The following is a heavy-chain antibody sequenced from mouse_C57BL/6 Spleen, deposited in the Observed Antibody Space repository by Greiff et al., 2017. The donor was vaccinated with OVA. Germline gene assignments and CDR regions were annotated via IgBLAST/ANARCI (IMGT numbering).Heavy chain of an antibody. J-gene: IGHJ2*01. Sequence: VMLVESGAELMKPGASVTLSCKATGYTFTGYWIEWVKQRPGHGLEWIGEILPGSGSTNYNEKFKGKATITSETSSTTANIQHSSLTTEDSAIYYCARCVPPMPEDYWGQGTTLTVSS. CDR2: ILPGSGST. CDR1: GYTFTGYW. D-gene: IGHD6-5*01. CDR3: ARCVPPMPEDY. V-gene: IGHV1-9*01.